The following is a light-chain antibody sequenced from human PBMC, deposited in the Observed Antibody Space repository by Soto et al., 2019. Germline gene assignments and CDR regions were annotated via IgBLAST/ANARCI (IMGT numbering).Light chain of an antibody. J-gene: IGKJ1*01. Sequence: IVLTQAPGTLSLSPGERATLSCRASQSVPRSYLAWYQQRPGQAPRLLIYGASNRATGIPDRFSGSGSGTDFTLTISRLEPEDFAVYYCQQYGRSGTFGQGTKVDIK. V-gene: IGKV3-20*01. CDR3: QQYGRSGT. CDR2: GAS. CDR1: QSVPRSY.